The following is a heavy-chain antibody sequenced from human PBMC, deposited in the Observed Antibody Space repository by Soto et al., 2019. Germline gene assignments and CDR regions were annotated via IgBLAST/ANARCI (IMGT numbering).Heavy chain of an antibody. CDR2: ISYDGSNK. CDR1: GFTFSSYG. CDR3: AGDYDILTGYPHYYGMDV. J-gene: IGHJ6*02. V-gene: IGHV3-30*03. Sequence: GGSLRLSCAASGFTFSSYGMHWVRQAPGKGLEWVAVISYDGSNKYYADSVKGRFTISRDNSKNTLYLRMNSLRAEDTAVYYCAGDYDILTGYPHYYGMDVWGQGTTVTVSS. D-gene: IGHD3-9*01.